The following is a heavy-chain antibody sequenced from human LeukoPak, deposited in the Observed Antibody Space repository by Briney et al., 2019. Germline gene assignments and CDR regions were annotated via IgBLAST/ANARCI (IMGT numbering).Heavy chain of an antibody. J-gene: IGHJ4*02. CDR1: GFTFRSYA. CDR3: TRWVLGGSVQFDY. CDR2: IRNEANSCAT. V-gene: IGHV3-73*01. Sequence: PGGSLRLCCAAAGFTFRSYAMSWVRQASGKGLEWVGRIRNEANSCATSYAASVKGRFTISRDDSKNTAYLQMNSLKTEDTAVYYCTRWVLGGSVQFDYWGQGTLVTVSS. D-gene: IGHD2-15*01.